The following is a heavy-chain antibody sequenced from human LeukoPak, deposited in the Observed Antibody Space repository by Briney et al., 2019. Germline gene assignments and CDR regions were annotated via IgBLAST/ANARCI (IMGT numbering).Heavy chain of an antibody. V-gene: IGHV4-39*07. CDR2: IYYSGST. Sequence: SETLSLTCTVSGGSISSSSYYWGWIRQPPGKGLEWIGSIYYSGSTYYNPSLKSRVTISVDTSKNQFSLKLSSVTAADTAVYYCARDPLPSITMVRGVRYQPYYFDYWGQGTLVTVSS. CDR1: GGSISSSSYY. D-gene: IGHD3-10*01. J-gene: IGHJ4*02. CDR3: ARDPLPSITMVRGVRYQPYYFDY.